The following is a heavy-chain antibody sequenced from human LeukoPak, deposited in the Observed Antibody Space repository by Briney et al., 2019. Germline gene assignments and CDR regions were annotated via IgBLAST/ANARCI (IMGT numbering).Heavy chain of an antibody. D-gene: IGHD3-22*01. J-gene: IGHJ4*02. Sequence: GGSLRLSCTASGFTFSSYSMNWVRQAPGKGLEWVSSISSSSSYIYYADSVKGRFTISRDNAKNSLYLQMNSLRAEDTAVYYCASGYDSSGYTGWGQGTLVTVSS. CDR3: ASGYDSSGYTG. V-gene: IGHV3-21*01. CDR1: GFTFSSYS. CDR2: ISSSSSYI.